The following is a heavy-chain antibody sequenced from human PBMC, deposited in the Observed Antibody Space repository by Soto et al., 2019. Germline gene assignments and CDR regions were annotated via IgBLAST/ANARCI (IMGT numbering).Heavy chain of an antibody. D-gene: IGHD2-21*02. CDR1: GFTFSSYA. V-gene: IGHV3-23*01. J-gene: IGHJ4*02. CDR2: ISGSGGST. Sequence: LRLSCAASGFTFSSYAMSWVRQAPGKGLEWVSAISGSGGSTYYADSVKGRFTISRDNSKNTLYLQMNSLRAEDTAVYYCAKGHPYCGGDCYPSIFDYWGQGTLVTVSS. CDR3: AKGHPYCGGDCYPSIFDY.